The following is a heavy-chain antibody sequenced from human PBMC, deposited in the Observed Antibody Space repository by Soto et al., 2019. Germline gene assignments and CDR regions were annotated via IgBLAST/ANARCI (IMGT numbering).Heavy chain of an antibody. CDR2: TYYSGST. CDR1: GGSVSSGSYY. CDR3: ARSIMITFGGAPEPSFGY. J-gene: IGHJ4*02. Sequence: SETLSLTCTVSGGSVSSGSYYWSWIRQPPGKGLEWIGYTYYSGSTNYNPSLKSRVTISVDTSKNQFSLKLSSVTAADTAVYYCARSIMITFGGAPEPSFGYWGQGTLVTVSS. D-gene: IGHD3-16*01. V-gene: IGHV4-61*01.